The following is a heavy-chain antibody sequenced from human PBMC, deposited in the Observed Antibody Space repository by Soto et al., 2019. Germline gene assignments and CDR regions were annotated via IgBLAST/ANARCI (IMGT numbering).Heavy chain of an antibody. V-gene: IGHV4-59*01. CDR3: ARGLVMAAGQYFDN. D-gene: IGHD3-16*01. CDR2: ADYSGST. J-gene: IGHJ4*02. Sequence: QVQLQESGLGLVKPSETLSLTCSVSGGSISRGYWSWIRQPPGKGLEWIAYADYSGSTIHNPSLKSRVTISVDTAKNQFSLRLSSITPADTAVYYCARGLVMAAGQYFDNWGPGTLVTVSS. CDR1: GGSISRGY.